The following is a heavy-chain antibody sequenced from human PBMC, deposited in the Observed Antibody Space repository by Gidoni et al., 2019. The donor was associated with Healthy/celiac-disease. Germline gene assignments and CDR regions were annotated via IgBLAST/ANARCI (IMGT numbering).Heavy chain of an antibody. CDR1: GFTFSSYA. CDR3: ARVSVAAAGTENWFDP. D-gene: IGHD6-13*01. CDR2: ISYDGSNK. V-gene: IGHV3-30-3*01. J-gene: IGHJ5*02. Sequence: QVQLVESGGGVVQPGRSLRLSCAASGFTFSSYAMHWVRQAPGKGLEWVAVISYDGSNKYYADSVKGRFTISRDNSKNTLYLQMNSLRAEDTAVYYCARVSVAAAGTENWFDPWGQGTLVTVSS.